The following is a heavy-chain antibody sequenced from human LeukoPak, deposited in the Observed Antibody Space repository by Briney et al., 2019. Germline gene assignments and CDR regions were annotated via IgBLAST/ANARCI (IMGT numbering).Heavy chain of an antibody. CDR3: VRDSYGMDV. J-gene: IGHJ6*02. CDR2: IKEDGSE. CDR1: GSTFSSYW. V-gene: IGHV3-7*01. Sequence: PGGSLRLSCAASGSTFSSYWMNWVRQAPGKGLEWVANIKEDGSEDYVDSVKGRFTISRDNAKNSLYLQMNSLRAEDTAVYYCVRDSYGMDVWGQGTTVTVSS.